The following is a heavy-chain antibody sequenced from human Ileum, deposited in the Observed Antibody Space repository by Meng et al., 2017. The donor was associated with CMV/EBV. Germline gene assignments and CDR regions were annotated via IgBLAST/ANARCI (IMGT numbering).Heavy chain of an antibody. D-gene: IGHD2-2*01. CDR3: TTGPQMLCPYYYLMDV. CDR2: IRSKADGGTT. CDR1: GFTFTSAW. V-gene: IGHV3-15*01. Sequence: GESLKISCAASGFTFTSAWMSWVRQAPGKGLEWVGRIRSKADGGTTDDAAPVKGRFLISRDDSKNTLYLQMKSLKSEDTGVYYCTTGPQMLCPYYYLMDVWGQGTTVNGAS. J-gene: IGHJ6*02.